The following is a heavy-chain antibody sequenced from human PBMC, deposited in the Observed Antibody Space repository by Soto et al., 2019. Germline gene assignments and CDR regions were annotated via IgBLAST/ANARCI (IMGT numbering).Heavy chain of an antibody. D-gene: IGHD2-15*01. J-gene: IGHJ4*02. CDR2: ISGSGGNT. V-gene: IGHV3-23*01. CDR1: GFTFSSYA. CDR3: AKDLDIVVVVAATPFDY. Sequence: GGSLRLSCAASGFTFSSYAMSWVRQAPGKGLEWVSAISGSGGNTYYADSVKGRFTISRDNSKNTLYLQMNSLRAEDTAVYYCAKDLDIVVVVAATPFDYWGQGTLVTVSS.